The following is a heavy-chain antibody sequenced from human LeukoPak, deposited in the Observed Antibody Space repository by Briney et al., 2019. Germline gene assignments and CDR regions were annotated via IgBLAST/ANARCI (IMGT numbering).Heavy chain of an antibody. V-gene: IGHV3-74*01. J-gene: IGHJ4*02. CDR1: GVTPSDYT. CDR3: AREEKVGCALQY. Sequence: GSPRLSPALSGVTPSDYTMHWGPEAPGEGVWWVSCINPEGSFPRYADSVQVRFTIYRDTAQNTLFLQRNSLRAEDPAVYYCAREEKVGCALQYWGQGILLTVSS. D-gene: IGHD1-26*01. CDR2: INPEGSFP.